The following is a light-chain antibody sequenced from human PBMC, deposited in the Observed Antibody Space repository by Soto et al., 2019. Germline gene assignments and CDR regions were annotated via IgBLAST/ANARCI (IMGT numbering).Light chain of an antibody. J-gene: IGKJ5*01. CDR1: QNVLSN. CDR2: DVS. Sequence: IVMTQSPVTLSVSPWERATLSCRASQNVLSNLAWYQQKPGQSPRLLIYDVSNRASGIPARFSGSGSETGFTLTISSLEPEDFAVYYCQQRSDWPLTFGQGTRLEIK. CDR3: QQRSDWPLT. V-gene: IGKV3-11*01.